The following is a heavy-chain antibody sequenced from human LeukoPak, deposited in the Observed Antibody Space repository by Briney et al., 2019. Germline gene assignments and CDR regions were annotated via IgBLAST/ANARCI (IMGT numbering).Heavy chain of an antibody. V-gene: IGHV3-23*01. CDR2: ISGSGGST. Sequence: GGSLRLSCAASGFTFSSYAMSWVRQAPGKGLEWVSAISGSGGSTYYADSVKGRFTISRDNSQKTLYLQMNSLRAEDTAVYYCASGYSYGFYFDYWGQGTLVTVSS. CDR3: ASGYSYGFYFDY. CDR1: GFTFSSYA. J-gene: IGHJ4*02. D-gene: IGHD5-18*01.